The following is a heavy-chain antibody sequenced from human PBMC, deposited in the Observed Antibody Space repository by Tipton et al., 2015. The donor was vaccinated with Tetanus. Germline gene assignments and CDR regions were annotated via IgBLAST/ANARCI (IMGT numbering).Heavy chain of an antibody. CDR3: AREADCSGGSCFSGDFDN. CDR1: GFIFSSYG. J-gene: IGHJ4*02. V-gene: IGHV3-33*01. CDR2: SWYDGTDQ. D-gene: IGHD2-15*01. Sequence: CAASGFIFSSYGIHWVRQAPGKGLEWVAVSWYDGTDQYYADSVKGRFTIFRDNSKNTLYLQMNSLRAEDTALYYCAREADCSGGSCFSGDFDNWGQGTQVTVSS.